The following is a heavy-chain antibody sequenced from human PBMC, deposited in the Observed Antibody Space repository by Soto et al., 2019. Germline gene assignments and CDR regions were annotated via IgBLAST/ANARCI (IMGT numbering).Heavy chain of an antibody. CDR2: TSYDGSNK. V-gene: IGHV3-30*19. Sequence: QVPLVESGGGVVQPGTSLRLSCVGSGVTFRSYVIHWVRQAPGKGLEWVALTSYDGSNKYYDDSVEGRFTISRDNSRNTVDLQMDSLRLEDTALYYCARWGTTGGLDVWGQGTLVSVSS. J-gene: IGHJ4*02. CDR3: ARWGTTGGLDV. D-gene: IGHD3-16*01. CDR1: GVTFRSYV.